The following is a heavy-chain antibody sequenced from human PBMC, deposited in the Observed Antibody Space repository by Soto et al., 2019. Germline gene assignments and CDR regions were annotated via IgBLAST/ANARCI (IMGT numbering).Heavy chain of an antibody. CDR3: ARSNGGFGELLFSYFDY. Sequence: PGGSLRLSCAASGFTFTRYSMNWVRQAPGKGLEWVSSISSSSSYIYYADSVKGRFTISRDNAKNSLHLQINSLRAEDTAVYYCARSNGGFGELLFSYFDYWGQGTPVTVSS. D-gene: IGHD3-10*01. CDR2: ISSSSSYI. CDR1: GFTFTRYS. J-gene: IGHJ4*02. V-gene: IGHV3-21*01.